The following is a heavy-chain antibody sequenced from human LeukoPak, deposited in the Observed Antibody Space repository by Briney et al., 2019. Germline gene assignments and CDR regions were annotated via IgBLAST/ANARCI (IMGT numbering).Heavy chain of an antibody. CDR3: ARDPFGAAGLDAFDI. V-gene: IGHV3-9*01. CDR1: GFTFDDYA. D-gene: IGHD6-13*01. CDR2: ISWNSGSI. J-gene: IGHJ3*02. Sequence: GRSLRLSCAASGFTFDDYAMHWVRQAPGKGLEWVSGISWNSGSIGYADSVKGRFTISRDNAKNSLYLQMNSLRAEDTALYYCARDPFGAAGLDAFDIWGQGSMVTVSS.